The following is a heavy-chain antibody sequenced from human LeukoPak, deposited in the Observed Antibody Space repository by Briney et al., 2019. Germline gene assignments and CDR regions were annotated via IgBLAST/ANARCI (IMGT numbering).Heavy chain of an antibody. Sequence: PSETLSLTCTVSGGSINNYYWSWIRQPPGKGLEWIGYIYYSGSTNYNPSLKSRVTMSVGTSKNQFSLKLSSVTAADTAVYYCARVSSGGWPVAFDIWGQGTMVTVSS. CDR1: GGSINNYY. D-gene: IGHD3-16*01. CDR3: ARVSSGGWPVAFDI. V-gene: IGHV4-59*01. CDR2: IYYSGST. J-gene: IGHJ3*02.